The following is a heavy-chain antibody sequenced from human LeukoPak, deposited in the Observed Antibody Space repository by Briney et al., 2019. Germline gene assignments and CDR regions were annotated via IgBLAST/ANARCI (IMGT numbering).Heavy chain of an antibody. CDR3: ARSGSSGWYYFDY. J-gene: IGHJ4*02. D-gene: IGHD6-19*01. Sequence: GGSLRLSCAASGFTFSSYAMHWVRQAPGKGLEYVSAISSNGGSTYYANSLKGRFTISRDNSKNTLYLQMGSLRAEDMAVYYCARSGSSGWYYFDYWGQGTLVTVSS. CDR2: ISSNGGST. V-gene: IGHV3-64*01. CDR1: GFTFSSYA.